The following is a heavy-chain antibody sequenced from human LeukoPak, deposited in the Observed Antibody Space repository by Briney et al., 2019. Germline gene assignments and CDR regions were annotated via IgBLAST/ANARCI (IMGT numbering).Heavy chain of an antibody. J-gene: IGHJ3*02. CDR2: IKSDGSST. CDR3: AREDIVGRDAFDT. D-gene: IGHD2-15*01. CDR1: GFTFRSYW. V-gene: IGHV3-74*01. Sequence: GGSLRLSCAASGFTFRSYWMHWVRLPPGKGLVWVSRIKSDGSSTSYADFVKGRFTISRDNAKNTLYLQMNSLRAEDTAVYYCAREDIVGRDAFDTWGQGTMVTVSS.